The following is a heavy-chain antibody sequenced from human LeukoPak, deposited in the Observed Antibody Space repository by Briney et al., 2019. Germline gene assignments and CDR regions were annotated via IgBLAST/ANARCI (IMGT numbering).Heavy chain of an antibody. CDR3: ARDRCSSTSCYDFDY. D-gene: IGHD2-2*01. V-gene: IGHV1-8*01. CDR2: MNPNSGNT. CDR1: GYTFTSYD. Sequence: ASVKVSCKASGYTFTSYDINWVRQATGQGLEWMGWMNPNSGNTAYAQKFQGRVTMTRNVSINTAYMELNSLRSEDTAVYYCARDRCSSTSCYDFDYWGQGTLVTVSS. J-gene: IGHJ4*02.